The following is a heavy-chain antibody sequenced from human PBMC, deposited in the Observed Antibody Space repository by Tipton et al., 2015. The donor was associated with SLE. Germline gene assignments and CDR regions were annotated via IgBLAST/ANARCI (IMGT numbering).Heavy chain of an antibody. Sequence: QLVQSGAEVKKPGASVKVSCKASGYTFTGYYMHWVRQAPGQGLEWMGWINPNSGCTNYAQKFQGRVTMTRDTSISTAYMELSRLRSDDTAVYYCAKDIKMLVAGTGGFDYWGQGTLVTVSS. CDR1: GYTFTGYY. V-gene: IGHV1-2*02. D-gene: IGHD6-19*01. CDR3: AKDIKMLVAGTGGFDY. J-gene: IGHJ4*02. CDR2: INPNSGCT.